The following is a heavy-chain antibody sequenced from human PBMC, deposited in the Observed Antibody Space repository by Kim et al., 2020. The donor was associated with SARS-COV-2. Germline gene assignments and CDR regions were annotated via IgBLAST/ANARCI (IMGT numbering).Heavy chain of an antibody. V-gene: IGHV7-4-1*02. Sequence: ASVKVSCKASGYTFTSYAMNWVRQAPGQGLEWMGWINTNTGNPTYAQGFTGRFVFSLDTSVSTAYLQISSLKAEDTAVYYCARVYYDILTDPSPPDYWGQGTLVTVSS. D-gene: IGHD3-9*01. CDR3: ARVYYDILTDPSPPDY. CDR1: GYTFTSYA. J-gene: IGHJ4*02. CDR2: INTNTGNP.